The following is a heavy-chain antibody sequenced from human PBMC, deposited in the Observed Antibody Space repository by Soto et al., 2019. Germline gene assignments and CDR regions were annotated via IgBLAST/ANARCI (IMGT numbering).Heavy chain of an antibody. CDR3: AVGPR. CDR2: IKPDGIAT. CDR1: GFTFGLSW. J-gene: IGHJ4*02. V-gene: IGHV3-7*03. Sequence: EVQLVESGGGLLKPGGPSGPSFTTPGFTFGLSWMGWVRQAPGRGLEWVAYIKPDGIATEYVDSARGRFTISRDNAERSLFLQMNDLRVEDTAVYYCAVGPRWGQGALVTVSS. D-gene: IGHD3-16*01.